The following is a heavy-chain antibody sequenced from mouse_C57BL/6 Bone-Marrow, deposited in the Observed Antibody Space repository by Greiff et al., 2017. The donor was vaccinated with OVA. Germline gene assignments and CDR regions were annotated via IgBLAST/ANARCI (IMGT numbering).Heavy chain of an antibody. J-gene: IGHJ3*01. Sequence: EVKLMESGEGLVKPGGSLKLSCAASGFTFSSYAMSWVRQTPEKRLEWVAYISSGGDYIYYADTVKGRFTISRDNARNTLYLQMSSLKSEDTAMYYCTRDRGLRPWFAYWGQGTLVTVSA. CDR2: ISSGGDYI. CDR3: TRDRGLRPWFAY. V-gene: IGHV5-9-1*02. D-gene: IGHD2-4*01. CDR1: GFTFSSYA.